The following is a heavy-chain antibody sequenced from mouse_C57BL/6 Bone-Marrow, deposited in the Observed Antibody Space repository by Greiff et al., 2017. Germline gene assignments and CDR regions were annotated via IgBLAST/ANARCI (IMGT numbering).Heavy chain of an antibody. J-gene: IGHJ4*01. CDR3: ARAGSQTPYAMDY. D-gene: IGHD1-1*01. CDR2: IYPGSGNT. V-gene: IGHV1-66*01. Sequence: QVQLQQSGPELVKPGPSVRISCKASGYTFTGSYIHWVKRRPGRGLEWIGWIYPGSGNTKYNEKFKGKATLTADTSSSTAYMQLSSLTSEDSAVYYCARAGSQTPYAMDYWGQGTSVTVSS. CDR1: GYTFTGSY.